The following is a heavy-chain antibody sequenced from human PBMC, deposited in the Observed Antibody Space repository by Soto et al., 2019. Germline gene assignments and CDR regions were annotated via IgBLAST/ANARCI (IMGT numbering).Heavy chain of an antibody. V-gene: IGHV1-69*02. CDR2: IIPFLSIT. D-gene: IGHD1-1*01. Sequence: QVQLVQSGAEVKKPGSSVKVSCKPSGGTFTSYTFSWVRQAPGQGFEWMGRIIPFLSITNYAQKFQGRVSITADKSTSTAYMELSSLTSEDTALYFCARTPTSNTDDAYFDLWGQGTLVTVSS. CDR1: GGTFTSYT. J-gene: IGHJ4*02. CDR3: ARTPTSNTDDAYFDL.